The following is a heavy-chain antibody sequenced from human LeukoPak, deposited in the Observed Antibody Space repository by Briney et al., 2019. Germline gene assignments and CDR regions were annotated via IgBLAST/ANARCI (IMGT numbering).Heavy chain of an antibody. CDR2: ISYDGSNK. CDR3: AKLRGQLLWFGDPLLYYGMDV. D-gene: IGHD3-10*01. CDR1: GFTFSSYA. V-gene: IGHV3-30*18. Sequence: GGSLRLSCAASGFTFSSYAMSWVRQAPGKGLEWVAVISYDGSNKYYADSVKGRFTISRDNSKNTLYLQMNSLRAEGTAVYYCAKLRGQLLWFGDPLLYYGMDVWGKGTTVTVSS. J-gene: IGHJ6*04.